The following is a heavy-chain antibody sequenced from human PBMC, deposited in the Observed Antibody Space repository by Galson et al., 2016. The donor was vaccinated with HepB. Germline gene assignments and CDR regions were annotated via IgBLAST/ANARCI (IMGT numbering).Heavy chain of an antibody. CDR3: ARFEGSGTYFVDRWTNFVDQ. D-gene: IGHD3-10*01. CDR1: GFTFSYYA. J-gene: IGHJ4*02. Sequence: SLRLSCAASGFTFSYYAIHWVRQAPGKGLEWVAVISYDGSNRYYADSVKGRFTISRDNSKNMLYLQMNSLRAEDTAVYYCARFEGSGTYFVDRWTNFVDQWGQGTLVTVSS. V-gene: IGHV3-30*04. CDR2: ISYDGSNR.